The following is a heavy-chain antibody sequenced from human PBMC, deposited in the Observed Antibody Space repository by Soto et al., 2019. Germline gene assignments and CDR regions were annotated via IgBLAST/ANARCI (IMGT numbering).Heavy chain of an antibody. J-gene: IGHJ6*02. CDR2: IKQDGSEK. CDR1: GFSFTGYW. CDR3: AIERVVASRRYYDGRGS. V-gene: IGHV3-7*01. D-gene: IGHD3-22*01. Sequence: PGWSLRLSCAASGFSFTGYWMSWVRQAPGKGLEWVANIKQDGSEKHYADSVKGRFTISRDNPKNSLYLQMNSLRAEDTAVYFCAIERVVASRRYYDGRGSWGQGTTVTVYS.